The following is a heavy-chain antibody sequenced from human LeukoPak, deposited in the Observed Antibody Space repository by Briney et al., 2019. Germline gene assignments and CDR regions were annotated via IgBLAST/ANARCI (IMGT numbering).Heavy chain of an antibody. CDR2: VSPSSGAT. D-gene: IGHD2-2*02. Sequence: ASVKVSCKASGYTFTAYRVYWMRQAPGQGLEWMGWVSPSSGATKYAQKFQGGVTMTRDTSTSTAYVELRRLRSDDTAVYYCAREIPSVSPIPTTALDYWGQGTLVTVSS. CDR1: GYTFTAYR. CDR3: AREIPSVSPIPTTALDY. V-gene: IGHV1-2*02. J-gene: IGHJ4*02.